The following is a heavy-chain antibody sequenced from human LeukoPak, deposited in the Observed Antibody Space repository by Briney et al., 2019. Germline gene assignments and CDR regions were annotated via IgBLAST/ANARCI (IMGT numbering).Heavy chain of an antibody. CDR1: GFTFSSYW. Sequence: GGSLRLSCAASGFTFSSYWMSWVRQAPGKGLEWVANIKQDGSEKYYVDSVKGRFTISRDNAKNSLYLQMNSLRAEDTAVYYCARDPYDFWSGYYSLSSYGIDVWGQGTTVTVSS. J-gene: IGHJ6*02. CDR2: IKQDGSEK. D-gene: IGHD3-3*01. V-gene: IGHV3-7*03. CDR3: ARDPYDFWSGYYSLSSYGIDV.